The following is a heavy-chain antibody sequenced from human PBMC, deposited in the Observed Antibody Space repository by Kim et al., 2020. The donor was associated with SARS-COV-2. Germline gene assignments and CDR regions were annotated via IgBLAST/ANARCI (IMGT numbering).Heavy chain of an antibody. V-gene: IGHV4-59*08. CDR2: IYYSGST. D-gene: IGHD6-13*01. Sequence: SETLSLTCTVSGGSISSYYWSWIRQPPGKGLEWIGYIYYSGSTNYNPSLKSRVTISVDTSKNQFSLKLSSVTAADTAVYYCARQYEAGRYYYYGMDLWGPGTTLTVSS. CDR1: GGSISSYY. CDR3: ARQYEAGRYYYYGMDL. J-gene: IGHJ6*02.